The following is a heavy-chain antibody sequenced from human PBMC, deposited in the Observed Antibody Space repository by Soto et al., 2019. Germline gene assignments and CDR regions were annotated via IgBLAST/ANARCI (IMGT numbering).Heavy chain of an antibody. V-gene: IGHV3-7*03. CDR1: GFKFSDYW. Sequence: GGSLRLSCAASGFKFSDYWMSWVRQAPGKGLEWVGNIKHDTSEAHYADSVKGRFTITRDNIKNFLFLQMDGLRSDDTASYYCARDGLLFSGPYRPSRFDYWGLGTLVTVSS. D-gene: IGHD3-16*02. CDR3: ARDGLLFSGPYRPSRFDY. CDR2: IKHDTSEA. J-gene: IGHJ4*02.